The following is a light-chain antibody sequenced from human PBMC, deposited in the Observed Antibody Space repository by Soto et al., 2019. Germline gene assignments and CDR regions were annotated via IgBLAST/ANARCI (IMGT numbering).Light chain of an antibody. CDR2: GNN. CDR3: QSYDTGLRGMV. Sequence: QSVLTQPPSVSGAPGQRVTISCTGTSSNIGAGYNVHWYRQVPGTAPKLLIYGNNDRPSGVPDRFSGSKSGPSASLAITGLQTEDEADYYCQSYDTGLRGMVFGGGTKLTVL. CDR1: SSNIGAGYN. J-gene: IGLJ2*01. V-gene: IGLV1-40*01.